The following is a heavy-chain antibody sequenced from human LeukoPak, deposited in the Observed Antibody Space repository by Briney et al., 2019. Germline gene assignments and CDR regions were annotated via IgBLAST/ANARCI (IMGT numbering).Heavy chain of an antibody. J-gene: IGHJ4*02. Sequence: GRSLRLSCAASGFTFSSYGMHWVRQAPGKGLEWVAVIWYDGSNKYYADSVKGRFTISRDNSKNTLYLQMNSLRAEDTAVYYCAKGPSGYSSGWSSFDYWGQGTLVIVSS. CDR3: AKGPSGYSSGWSSFDY. D-gene: IGHD6-19*01. CDR2: IWYDGSNK. CDR1: GFTFSSYG. V-gene: IGHV3-33*06.